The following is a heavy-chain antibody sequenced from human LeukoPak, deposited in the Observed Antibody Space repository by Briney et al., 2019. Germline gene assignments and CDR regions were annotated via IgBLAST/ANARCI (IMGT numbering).Heavy chain of an antibody. Sequence: SETLSLTCAVSDHSISSGYYWGWSRPPPGKGVEGIGSIYHSGSTYYNPSLQIRVTISVDTSKNQFSLKLNSVTAADTAVYYCARDRKAVAGTGYWGQGTLVTVSS. V-gene: IGHV4-38-2*02. CDR2: IYHSGST. D-gene: IGHD6-19*01. CDR1: DHSISSGYY. J-gene: IGHJ4*02. CDR3: ARDRKAVAGTGY.